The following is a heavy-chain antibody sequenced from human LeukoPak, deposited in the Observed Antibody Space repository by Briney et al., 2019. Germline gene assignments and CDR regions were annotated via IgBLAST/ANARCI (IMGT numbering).Heavy chain of an antibody. Sequence: GGSLRLSCAASGFIFSNYWMSWVRQAPGKGLAWVANIKQDGSDKYYVDSVKGRFTFSRDNAKNSLYLQMNSLRVEDTGVYYCARIGYSSSCIDYWGQGTLVTVSS. D-gene: IGHD6-6*01. CDR3: ARIGYSSSCIDY. CDR1: GFIFSNYW. J-gene: IGHJ4*02. CDR2: IKQDGSDK. V-gene: IGHV3-7*01.